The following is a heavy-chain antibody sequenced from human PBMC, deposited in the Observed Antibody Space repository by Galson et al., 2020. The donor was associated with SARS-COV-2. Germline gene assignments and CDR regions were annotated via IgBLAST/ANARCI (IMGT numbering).Heavy chain of an antibody. D-gene: IGHD1-26*01. CDR2: IYTSGNI. CDR1: GGSVNSGGYY. Sequence: SETLSLTCTLSGGSVNSGGYYWSWIRQPAGKGLEWIGHIYTSGNINYNPSLKSRVTISMDTSKNQISLKLTSVTAADAAMYYCAKGDSSSYYEVDHWGQGTLVTVSS. J-gene: IGHJ4*02. CDR3: AKGDSSSYYEVDH. V-gene: IGHV4-61*09.